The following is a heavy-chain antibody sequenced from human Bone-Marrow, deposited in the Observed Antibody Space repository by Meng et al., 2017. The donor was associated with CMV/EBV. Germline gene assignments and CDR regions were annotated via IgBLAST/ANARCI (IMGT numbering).Heavy chain of an antibody. CDR1: GFTFSSYT. D-gene: IGHD3-3*01. V-gene: IGHV3-21*01. CDR3: ARTRTTIFGMYVTGKGGNALEI. Sequence: GGSLRLSCAASGFTFSSYTMNWVRQAPGKGLEWVSSISSSSSYIYYADSVKGRFTISRDSAKNSLYLQIVSLRPEDTAMYYCARTRTTIFGMYVTGKGGNALEIWGQGTMVTVSS. J-gene: IGHJ3*02. CDR2: ISSSSSYI.